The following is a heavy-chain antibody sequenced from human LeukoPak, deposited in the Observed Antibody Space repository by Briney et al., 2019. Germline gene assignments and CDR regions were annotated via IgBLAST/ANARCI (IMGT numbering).Heavy chain of an antibody. CDR1: GFTFSSYA. CDR2: ISGSGGST. CDR3: AKMREYYYDSSGYLWY. D-gene: IGHD3-22*01. V-gene: IGHV3-23*01. J-gene: IGHJ4*02. Sequence: GGSLRLSCAASGFTFSSYAMSWVRQAPGKGLEWVSAISGSGGSTYYADSVKGRFTISRDNSKNTLYLQMNSLRAEDTAVYYSAKMREYYYDSSGYLWYWGQGTLVTVSS.